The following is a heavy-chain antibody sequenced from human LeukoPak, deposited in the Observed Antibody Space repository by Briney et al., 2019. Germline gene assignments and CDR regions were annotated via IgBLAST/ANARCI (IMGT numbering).Heavy chain of an antibody. CDR3: AKIGAVAGHFDY. J-gene: IGHJ4*02. CDR1: GFTLSGYW. CDR2: SDNDGTGT. D-gene: IGHD6-19*01. V-gene: IGHV3-74*01. Sequence: AGSLRLSCAVSGFTLSGYWMHWVRQVPGEGLVWVAHSDNDGTGTAYADSVKGRFSISRDNAKNTLYLQMNSLRAEDTAVYYCAKIGAVAGHFDYWGQGTLVTVSS.